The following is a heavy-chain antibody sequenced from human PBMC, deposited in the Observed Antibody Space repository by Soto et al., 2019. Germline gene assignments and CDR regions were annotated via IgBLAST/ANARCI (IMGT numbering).Heavy chain of an antibody. CDR3: TRGQWSDRFLN. D-gene: IGHD2-15*01. J-gene: IGHJ4*02. Sequence: QVQLQQWGAGLLKPSETLSLTCAVYGEALNSYYWSWIRQPPGKGLEWIGEINDSGRINYNPSLRGXXTXSXXASSMQFSLRLNSVTAADTAVYYCTRGQWSDRFLNWGQGTLLTVSS. V-gene: IGHV4-34*01. CDR1: GEALNSYY. CDR2: INDSGRI.